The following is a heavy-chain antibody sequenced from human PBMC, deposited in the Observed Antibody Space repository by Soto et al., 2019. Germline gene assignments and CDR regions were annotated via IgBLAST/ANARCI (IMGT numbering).Heavy chain of an antibody. CDR1: GGSFSSGANY. J-gene: IGHJ5*02. D-gene: IGHD2-2*02. CDR3: ARGLCSSTTCDIPDWFDP. Sequence: PSETLSLTCTVSGGSFSSGANYWSWVRQGTGKGLVLNWNIYYSKSAYYNPSVKSRLTMSVDTSKNSFSLKQTSVTAADTAVYYCARGLCSSTTCDIPDWFDPWGQGTLVTVSS. CDR2: IYYSKSA. V-gene: IGHV4-31*03.